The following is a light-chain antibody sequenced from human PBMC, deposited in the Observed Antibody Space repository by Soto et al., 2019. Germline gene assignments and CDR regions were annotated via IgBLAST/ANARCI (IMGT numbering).Light chain of an antibody. CDR2: KVS. CDR3: MQGTRWPYT. V-gene: IGKV2-30*02. CDR1: QSLVHSDGNSY. J-gene: IGKJ2*01. Sequence: DVLMTQSPLSLPVTLGQPASVSCRSSQSLVHSDGNSYLSWFHQRPGQSPRRLIYKVSNRDSGVLDRFSGTGSDTHVTLKISRVEAGDVGVYYCMQGTRWPYTFGQGNQLEIK.